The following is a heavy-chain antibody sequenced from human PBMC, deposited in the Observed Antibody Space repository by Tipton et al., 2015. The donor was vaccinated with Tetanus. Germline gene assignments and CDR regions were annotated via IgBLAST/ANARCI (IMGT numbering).Heavy chain of an antibody. D-gene: IGHD7-27*01. CDR2: ISSSGGRT. Sequence: GSLRLSCAASGFTFSSYAMSWVRQAPGKGLEWVSAISSSGGRTYYADSVKGRFTISRDNSKSTLHLQMNSLRADDTAVYYCAKDQLWTLGSNFWGQGTLVTVSS. J-gene: IGHJ4*02. V-gene: IGHV3-23*01. CDR3: AKDQLWTLGSNF. CDR1: GFTFSSYA.